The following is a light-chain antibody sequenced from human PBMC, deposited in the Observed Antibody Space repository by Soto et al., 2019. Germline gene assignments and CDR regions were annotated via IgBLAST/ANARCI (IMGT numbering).Light chain of an antibody. CDR1: QSLLHSNGYNY. J-gene: IGKJ1*01. V-gene: IGKV2-28*01. Sequence: DIVMTQSPLSLPVTPGEPASISCRSSQSLLHSNGYNYLDWYLQKPGQSPQLLIYLGSNRASGVTDRFSGSESGTDFTLKISRVEAEDVGVYYCMQALQTPPTFGQGTKVDIK. CDR2: LGS. CDR3: MQALQTPPT.